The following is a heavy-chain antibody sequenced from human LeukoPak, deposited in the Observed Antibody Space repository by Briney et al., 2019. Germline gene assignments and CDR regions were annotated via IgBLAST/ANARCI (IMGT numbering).Heavy chain of an antibody. V-gene: IGHV1-2*06. CDR3: ARGPIPADYYDSSGYYYNAGDI. D-gene: IGHD3-22*01. CDR2: INPNSGDT. CDR1: GYTFTGYY. Sequence: ASVKVSCKASGYTFTGYYMHWVRQAPGQGLEWMGRINPNSGDTNYVQKFQGRVTMTRDTSINTAYMELSRLRSEDTAVYYCARGPIPADYYDSSGYYYNAGDIWGQGTMVTVSS. J-gene: IGHJ3*02.